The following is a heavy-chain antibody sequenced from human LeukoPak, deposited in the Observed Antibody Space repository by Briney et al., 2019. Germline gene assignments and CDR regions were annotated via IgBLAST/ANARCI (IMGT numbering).Heavy chain of an antibody. CDR3: ARDSAFLPVPAAYGWLDP. CDR1: GYTFTDHG. J-gene: IGHJ5*02. CDR2: ISTYNGDT. D-gene: IGHD6-19*01. Sequence: GSVKVSCKASGYTFTDHGISWVRQAPGQGLEWMGWISTYNGDTKYAQKFQGRVTITSDTSTNTAYMEVRGLKSDDTAVYYCARDSAFLPVPAAYGWLDPWGQGTLVTVSS. V-gene: IGHV1-18*01.